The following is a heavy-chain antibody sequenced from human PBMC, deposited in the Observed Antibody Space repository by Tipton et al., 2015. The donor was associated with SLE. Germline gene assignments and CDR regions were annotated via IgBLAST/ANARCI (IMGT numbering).Heavy chain of an antibody. CDR3: ARQGGQWLDFDY. J-gene: IGHJ4*02. CDR2: IYYSGST. V-gene: IGHV4-39*01. CDR1: GGSIRSSSNY. D-gene: IGHD6-19*01. Sequence: TLSLTCTVSGGSIRSSSNYWGWIRQSPGKGLEWIGNIYYSGSTNYNPSLKSRVTISVDTSKNQFSLKLSSVTAADTAVYYCARQGGQWLDFDYWGQGTLVTVSS.